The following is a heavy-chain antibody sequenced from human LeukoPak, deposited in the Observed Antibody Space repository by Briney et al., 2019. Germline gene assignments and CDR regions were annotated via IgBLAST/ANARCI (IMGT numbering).Heavy chain of an antibody. Sequence: SETLSLTCTVSGGSISSGGYYWSWIRQHPGKGLEWIGYIYYSGSTYYNPSLKSRVTISVDTSKNQFSLKLSSVTAEDTAVYYCAAPGVGATERAYYYYGMDVWGQGTTVTVSS. J-gene: IGHJ6*02. CDR2: IYYSGST. CDR3: AAPGVGATERAYYYYGMDV. CDR1: GGSISSGGYY. D-gene: IGHD1-26*01. V-gene: IGHV4-31*03.